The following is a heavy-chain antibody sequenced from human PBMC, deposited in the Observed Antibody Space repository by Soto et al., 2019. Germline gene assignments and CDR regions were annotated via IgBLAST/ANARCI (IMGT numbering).Heavy chain of an antibody. D-gene: IGHD5-12*01. V-gene: IGHV3-74*01. J-gene: IGHJ5*02. CDR2: INSDGSST. CDR1: GFTFSSCW. CDR3: AYSRWATMGPSFDP. Sequence: GGSLRLSCAASGFTFSSCWMHWVRQAPEKGLVWVSRINSDGSSTDYADSAKGRFTISRDNAKNTLYLQMNSLRAEDTALYYCAYSRWATMGPSFDPWGQGTLVTVSS.